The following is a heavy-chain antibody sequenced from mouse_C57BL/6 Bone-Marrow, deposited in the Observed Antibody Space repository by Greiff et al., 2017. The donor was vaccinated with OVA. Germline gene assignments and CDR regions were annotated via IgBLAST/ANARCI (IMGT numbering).Heavy chain of an antibody. CDR3: TTDGNYPAWFAD. Sequence: EVQLQQSGAELVRPGASVKLSCTASGFNIKDDYMHWVKQRPEQGLEWIGWIDPENGDTAYASKFQGKATITADTSSNTAYLQLSSLTSEDTAVYYCTTDGNYPAWFADWGQGTLVTVSA. CDR1: GFNIKDDY. J-gene: IGHJ3*01. D-gene: IGHD2-1*01. CDR2: IDPENGDT. V-gene: IGHV14-4*01.